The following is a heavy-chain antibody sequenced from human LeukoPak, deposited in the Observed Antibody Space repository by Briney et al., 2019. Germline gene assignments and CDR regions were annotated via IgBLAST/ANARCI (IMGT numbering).Heavy chain of an antibody. CDR2: INHSGST. J-gene: IGHJ4*02. Sequence: SETLSLTCAVYGGSFSGYYWSWIRQPPGKGLEWIGEINHSGSTNYNPSLKSRVTISVDTSKNQFSLKLSSVTAADTAVYYCASSLWFGELCGWGQGTLVTVSS. CDR1: GGSFSGYY. D-gene: IGHD3-10*01. V-gene: IGHV4-34*01. CDR3: ASSLWFGELCG.